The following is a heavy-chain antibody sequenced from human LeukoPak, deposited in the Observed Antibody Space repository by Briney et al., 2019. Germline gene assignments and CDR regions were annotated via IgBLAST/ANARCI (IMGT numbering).Heavy chain of an antibody. Sequence: GESLKISCKGSGYSITSYWIGWVRQMPGKGLEWMGIIYPGDSDTRYSPSFQGQVTISADKSISTAYLQWSSLKASDTAMYYCARLQVVRGVITHSDYWGQGTLVTVSS. J-gene: IGHJ4*02. V-gene: IGHV5-51*01. CDR2: IYPGDSDT. CDR1: GYSITSYW. D-gene: IGHD3-10*01. CDR3: ARLQVVRGVITHSDY.